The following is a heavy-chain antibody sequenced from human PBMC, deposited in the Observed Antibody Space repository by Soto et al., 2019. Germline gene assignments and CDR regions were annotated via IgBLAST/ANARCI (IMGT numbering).Heavy chain of an antibody. J-gene: IGHJ6*02. CDR1: GCSVRSGNCY. CDR2: IYYSGST. V-gene: IGHV4-61*01. Sequence: LSDPRCLTSSVPGCSVRSGNCYGKCIRQPPVKGLEWIGYIYYSGSTNYNPSLKSRVTISVDTSKNQFSLKLSSVTAADTAVYYCARRDGVYYYYGMDVWGQGTTVT. CDR3: ARRDGVYYYYGMDV.